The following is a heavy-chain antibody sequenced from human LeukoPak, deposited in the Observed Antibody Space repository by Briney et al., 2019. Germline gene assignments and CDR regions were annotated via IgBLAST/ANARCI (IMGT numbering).Heavy chain of an antibody. CDR3: ARSGSGYLRYYFDY. Sequence: PSETLSLTCTVSGGSISSYYWGWIRQPPGKGLEWIGSMYSSGSTYYNPSLKSRVTISVDTSKNQFSLKLSSVTAADTAVYYCARSGSGYLRYYFDYWGQGTLVTVSS. CDR2: MYSSGST. J-gene: IGHJ4*02. CDR1: GGSISSYY. V-gene: IGHV4-39*07. D-gene: IGHD5-12*01.